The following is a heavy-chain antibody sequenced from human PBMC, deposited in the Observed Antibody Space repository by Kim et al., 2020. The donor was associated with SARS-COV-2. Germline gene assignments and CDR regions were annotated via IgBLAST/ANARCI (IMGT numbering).Heavy chain of an antibody. CDR2: IVVGSGNT. CDR1: GFTFTSSA. Sequence: SVKVSCKASGFTFTSSAMQWVRQARGQRLEWIGWIVVGSGNTNYAQKFQERVTITRDMSTSTAYMELSSLRSEDTAVYYCAADRGAIVGATGYFDLWGRGTLVTVSS. V-gene: IGHV1-58*02. D-gene: IGHD1-26*01. CDR3: AADRGAIVGATGYFDL. J-gene: IGHJ2*01.